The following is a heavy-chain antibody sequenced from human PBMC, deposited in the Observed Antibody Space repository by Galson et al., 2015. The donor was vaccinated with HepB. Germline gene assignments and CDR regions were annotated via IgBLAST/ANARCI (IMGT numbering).Heavy chain of an antibody. Sequence: SVKVSCKASGYTFTGYYIHWVRQAPGQGLEWMGRINPNSGGTDYAQNFQGRVTMTRDTTISTAYMDLKRLTSDDTAVYYCARGPGYCSGDNCPRWYFALWGRGTVVTV. V-gene: IGHV1-2*06. J-gene: IGHJ2*01. D-gene: IGHD2-15*01. CDR2: INPNSGGT. CDR3: ARGPGYCSGDNCPRWYFAL. CDR1: GYTFTGYY.